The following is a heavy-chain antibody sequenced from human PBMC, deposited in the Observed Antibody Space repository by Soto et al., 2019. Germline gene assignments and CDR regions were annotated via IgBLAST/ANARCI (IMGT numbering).Heavy chain of an antibody. CDR1: GGTFSSYT. V-gene: IGHV1-69*02. D-gene: IGHD4-17*01. CDR3: AHNEDYGDYVGTYYMDV. J-gene: IGHJ6*03. CDR2: IIPILGIA. Sequence: QVQLVQSGAEVKKPGSSVKVSCKASGGTFSSYTISWVRQAPGQGLEWMGRIIPILGIANYAQKFQGRVMITADKSTSTAYMELSSLRSEDTAVYYCAHNEDYGDYVGTYYMDVWGKGTPVTVAS.